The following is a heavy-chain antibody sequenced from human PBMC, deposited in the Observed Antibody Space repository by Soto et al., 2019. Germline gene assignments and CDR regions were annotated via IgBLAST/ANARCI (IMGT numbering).Heavy chain of an antibody. V-gene: IGHV3-30*18. D-gene: IGHD5-18*01. CDR2: ISNDGTNK. J-gene: IGHJ4*02. CDR1: GFTFNKAW. Sequence: VQLVESGGVLVKPGGSLRLSCAASGFTFNKAWMTWVRQAPGKGLEWVAVISNDGTNKYYEDCVKGRFTISRENSKHTLYLQMDSLRVEDTTVYYCAKGAHDTPMDFILPYWGQGTLVTVTS. CDR3: AKGAHDTPMDFILPY.